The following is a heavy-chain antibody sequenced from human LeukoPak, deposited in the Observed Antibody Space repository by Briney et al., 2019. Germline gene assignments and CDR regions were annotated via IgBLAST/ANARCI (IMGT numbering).Heavy chain of an antibody. Sequence: PGGSLRLSCAASGFTFSSYAMRWVRQAPGKGLEWVAVISYDGSNKYYADSVKGRFTISRDNSKNTLYLQMNSLRAEDSAVYYCARDRLFSRSIELYYYYYGMDVWGQGTTVTVSS. D-gene: IGHD3-3*02. CDR1: GFTFSSYA. V-gene: IGHV3-30*04. CDR3: ARDRLFSRSIELYYYYYGMDV. J-gene: IGHJ6*02. CDR2: ISYDGSNK.